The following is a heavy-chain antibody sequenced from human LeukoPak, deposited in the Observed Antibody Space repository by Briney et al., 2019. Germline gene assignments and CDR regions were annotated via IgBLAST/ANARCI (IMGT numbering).Heavy chain of an antibody. D-gene: IGHD5-18*01. CDR2: MNPNSGNT. V-gene: IGHV1-8*01. CDR3: AENVRDTGTFDY. J-gene: IGHJ4*02. CDR1: GYSFTTYD. Sequence: HGASVKVSCKASGYSFTTYDINWVRQATGQGLEWMGWMNPNSGNTGYAQRFQGRVTMTRDTSISTAYMELNSLTSEDTAVYYCAENVRDTGTFDYWGQGTLVTVSS.